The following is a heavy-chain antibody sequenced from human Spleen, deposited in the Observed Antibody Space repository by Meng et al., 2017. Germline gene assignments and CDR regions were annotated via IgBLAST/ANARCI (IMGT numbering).Heavy chain of an antibody. CDR1: DYTFTGYG. CDR3: ARDRGHSGSYYDFDY. V-gene: IGHV1-18*01. D-gene: IGHD1-26*01. J-gene: IGHJ4*02. Sequence: QVQPVQSGPEVKKPGASVKVSCKASDYTFTGYGVSWVRQAPGQGLEWMAWLGAHDGDTSYAQKFQGRVTMTRDTSTNTVYMQLSSLRSEDTAVFYCARDRGHSGSYYDFDYWGQGTLVTVSS. CDR2: LGAHDGDT.